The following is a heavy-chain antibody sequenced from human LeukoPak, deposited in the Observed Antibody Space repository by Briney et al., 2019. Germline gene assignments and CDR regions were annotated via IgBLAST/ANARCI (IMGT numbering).Heavy chain of an antibody. CDR3: ARGQGATVPLVGKNWFDP. CDR2: VNDSGGT. CDR1: GFTFSTYS. D-gene: IGHD1-26*01. J-gene: IGHJ5*02. Sequence: PGGSLRLSCAASGFTFSTYSINWIRQTPGKGLEWIGEVNDSGGTNINPSLRSRVILSVDTSKNQFSLKLISVTVADTAMYYCARGQGATVPLVGKNWFDPWGQGTRVTVSS. V-gene: IGHV4-34*01.